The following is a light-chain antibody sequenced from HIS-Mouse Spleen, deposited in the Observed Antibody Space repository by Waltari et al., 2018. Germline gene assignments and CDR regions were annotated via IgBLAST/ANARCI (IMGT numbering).Light chain of an antibody. V-gene: IGLV3-10*01. CDR2: EDS. CDR1: ALLKKY. CDR3: YSTDSSGNHRV. Sequence: SYELTQPPSVSVSPGQTARITCSGDALLKKYAYWYQQKSGQPPVLVIYEDSKRPSGIPERFSGSSSGTMATLTISGAQVEDEADYYCYSTDSSGNHRVFGGGTKLTVL. J-gene: IGLJ2*01.